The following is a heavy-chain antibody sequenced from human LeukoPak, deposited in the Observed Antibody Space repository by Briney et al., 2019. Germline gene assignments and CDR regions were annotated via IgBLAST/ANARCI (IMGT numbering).Heavy chain of an antibody. CDR2: INHSGST. J-gene: IGHJ4*02. CDR1: GGSFSGYY. CDR3: ARLGYCDFWSGYYSYFDY. Sequence: SETLSLTCAVYGGSFSGYYWSWIRQPPGKGLEWIGEINHSGSTNYNPSLKSRVTISVDTSKNQFSLKLSSVTAADTAVYYCARLGYCDFWSGYYSYFDYWGQGTLVTVSS. V-gene: IGHV4-34*01. D-gene: IGHD3-3*01.